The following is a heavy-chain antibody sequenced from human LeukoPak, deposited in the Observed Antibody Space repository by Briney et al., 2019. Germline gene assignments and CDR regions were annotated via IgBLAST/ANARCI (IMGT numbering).Heavy chain of an antibody. CDR1: GFTFTSYS. CDR3: AKDGVAIAARPDFDY. CDR2: ISGSGGST. J-gene: IGHJ4*02. D-gene: IGHD6-6*01. Sequence: GGSLRLSCAASGFTFTSYSMNWVRQAPGKGLEWVSAISGSGGSTYYADSVKGRFTISRDNSKNTLYLQMNSLRAEDTAVYYCAKDGVAIAARPDFDYWGQGTLVTVSS. V-gene: IGHV3-23*01.